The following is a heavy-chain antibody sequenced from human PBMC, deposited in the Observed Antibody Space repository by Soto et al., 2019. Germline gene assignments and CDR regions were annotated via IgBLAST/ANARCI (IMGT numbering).Heavy chain of an antibody. D-gene: IGHD2-21*02. J-gene: IGHJ4*02. CDR3: AKDMTYIVLVTAYDN. Sequence: PXGSLILSCAASGFTFSSYAMSWVRQAPGKGLEWVSAISGSGNSIYYSDSVKGRFTISRDNSKNTLYLQMNSLRAEDTATYYCAKDMTYIVLVTAYDNWGQGTLVTVSS. CDR2: ISGSGNSI. CDR1: GFTFSSYA. V-gene: IGHV3-23*01.